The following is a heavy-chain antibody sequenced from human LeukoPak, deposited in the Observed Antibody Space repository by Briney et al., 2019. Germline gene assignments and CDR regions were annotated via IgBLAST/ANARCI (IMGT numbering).Heavy chain of an antibody. V-gene: IGHV4-39*01. CDR2: IYYSGST. CDR1: GGSISSSSYY. J-gene: IGHJ4*02. CDR3: ARHVSGGYSYGYYFDY. Sequence: PSETLSLTCTVSGGSISSSSYYWGRIRQPPGKGLAWIGSIYYSGSTSYNPSLKSRVTVSVDTSKNQLSLKLTSVTAADTAIYYCARHVSGGYSYGYYFDYWGQGTLVTVSS. D-gene: IGHD5-18*01.